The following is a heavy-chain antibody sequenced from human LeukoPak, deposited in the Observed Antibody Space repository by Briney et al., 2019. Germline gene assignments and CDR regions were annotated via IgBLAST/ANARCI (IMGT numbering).Heavy chain of an antibody. CDR1: GFXFSSCH. CDR3: ARALVGAYFYYGMDV. D-gene: IGHD3-10*01. J-gene: IGHJ6*02. CDR2: ISSSSSTI. Sequence: PGGSLRLSCAASGFXFSSCHINWVRQAPGKGLEWVSYISSSSSTIYYADSVKGRFTISRDNAKNSVYLQMNSLRDEDTAVYFFARALVGAYFYYGMDVWGQGTTVTVSS. V-gene: IGHV3-48*02.